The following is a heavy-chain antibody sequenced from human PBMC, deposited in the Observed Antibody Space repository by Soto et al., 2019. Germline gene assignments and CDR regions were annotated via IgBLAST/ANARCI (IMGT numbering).Heavy chain of an antibody. Sequence: QVQLVESGGGVVQPGRSLRLSCAASGFTFSSYGMHWVRQAPGKGLEWVAVIWFDGSNKFYADSVKGRFTISRHNSKNTVSLQMTSLRAEDSAAYYCATTGPYWGQGTLVTVSS. V-gene: IGHV3-33*01. CDR3: ATTGPY. J-gene: IGHJ4*02. CDR1: GFTFSSYG. CDR2: IWFDGSNK.